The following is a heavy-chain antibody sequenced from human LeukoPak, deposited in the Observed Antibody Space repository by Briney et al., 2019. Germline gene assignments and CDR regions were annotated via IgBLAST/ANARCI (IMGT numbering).Heavy chain of an antibody. CDR2: ISGSGDST. V-gene: IGHV3-23*01. CDR1: GFTFSSYA. J-gene: IGHJ4*02. D-gene: IGHD3-22*01. CDR3: ARPSNGYSSFDF. Sequence: GGSLRLSCAASGFTFSSYAMNWVRQAPGKGLEWVSAISGSGDSTYYADSVKGRFTISRDNSKNTLSLQMNSLRAEDTAVYYCARPSNGYSSFDFWGQGTLVTVSS.